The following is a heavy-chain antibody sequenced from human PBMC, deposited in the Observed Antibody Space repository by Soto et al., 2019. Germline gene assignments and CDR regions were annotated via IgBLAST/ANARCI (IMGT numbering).Heavy chain of an antibody. D-gene: IGHD3-16*02. CDR3: ARKSNYDYIWGSYRYSPQYYFDY. V-gene: IGHV1-18*01. CDR1: GYTFTSYG. J-gene: IGHJ4*02. CDR2: ISAYNGNT. Sequence: ASVKVSCKASGYTFTSYGISWVRQAPGQGLEWMGWISAYNGNTNYAQKLQGRVTMTTETSTSTAYMELRSLRSDDTAVYYCARKSNYDYIWGSYRYSPQYYFDYWGQGTLVTVSS.